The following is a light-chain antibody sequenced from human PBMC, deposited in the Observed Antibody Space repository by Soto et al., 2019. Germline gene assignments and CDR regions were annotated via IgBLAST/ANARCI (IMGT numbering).Light chain of an antibody. Sequence: QSVLTQPPSVSGAPGQRVTSSCTGSSSNIGAGYDVHWYQQLPGTAPKLLIYGNSNRPSGVPDRFSGSKSGTSASLAITGLQAEDEADYYCQSYDSSLIYVFGTGTQLTVL. J-gene: IGLJ1*01. CDR3: QSYDSSLIYV. CDR2: GNS. V-gene: IGLV1-40*01. CDR1: SSNIGAGYD.